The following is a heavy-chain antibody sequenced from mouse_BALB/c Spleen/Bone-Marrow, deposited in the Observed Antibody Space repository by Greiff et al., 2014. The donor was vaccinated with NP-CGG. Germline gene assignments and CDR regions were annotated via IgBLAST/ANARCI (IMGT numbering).Heavy chain of an antibody. V-gene: IGHV1-7*01. CDR1: GYTFTSYW. CDR3: ARQLGVDY. Sequence: VQLQESGAELAKPGASVKMPCKASGYTFTSYWMHWVKQRPGQGLEWIGYINPSTGYTEYNQKSKDKATLAADKSSSTAYMQLSSLTSEDSAVYYCARQLGVDYWGQGTTLTVSS. D-gene: IGHD3-1*01. CDR2: INPSTGYT. J-gene: IGHJ2*01.